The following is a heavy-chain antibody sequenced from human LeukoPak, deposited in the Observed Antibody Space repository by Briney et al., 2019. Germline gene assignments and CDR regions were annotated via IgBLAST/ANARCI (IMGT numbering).Heavy chain of an antibody. J-gene: IGHJ4*02. CDR1: GFTFSSYE. D-gene: IGHD6-19*01. CDR2: LTGSGGST. V-gene: IGHV3-23*01. Sequence: GGSLRLSCAASGFTFSSYEMNWVRQAPGKGLEWVSALTGSGGSTYYADSVRGRFTISRDNSKNTLFLLMNSLRAEDTAVYYCAKDQTPLSDWYGGIDCWGQGTLVTVSS. CDR3: AKDQTPLSDWYGGIDC.